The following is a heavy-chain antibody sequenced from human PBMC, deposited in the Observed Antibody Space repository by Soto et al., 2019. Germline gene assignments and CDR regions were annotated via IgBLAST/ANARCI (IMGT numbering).Heavy chain of an antibody. Sequence: QVQLVQSGAEVKKPGSSVKVSCKASGVTFSSYAISWVRQAPGQGLEWMGGFIPMFNRPHSARKFQGRVTITADESTSTAYMDLSSLRSEDTAVYYCARGQFHHVSNYYYALAVWGQGTKVTVSS. CDR1: GVTFSSYA. CDR3: ARGQFHHVSNYYYALAV. CDR2: FIPMFNRP. V-gene: IGHV1-69*01. J-gene: IGHJ6*02.